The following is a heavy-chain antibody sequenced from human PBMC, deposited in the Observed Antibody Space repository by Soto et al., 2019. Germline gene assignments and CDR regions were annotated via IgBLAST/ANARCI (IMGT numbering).Heavy chain of an antibody. CDR1: GYTFTGYY. V-gene: IGHV1-2*04. J-gene: IGHJ4*02. CDR3: ARGWVRYSYGLYLYY. D-gene: IGHD5-18*01. CDR2: INPNSGGT. Sequence: ASVKVSCKASGYTFTGYYMHWVRQAPGQGLEWMGWINPNSGGTNYAQKFQGWVTMTRDTSISTAYMELSSLRSEDTAVYYCARGWVRYSYGLYLYYWGQGTLVTVSS.